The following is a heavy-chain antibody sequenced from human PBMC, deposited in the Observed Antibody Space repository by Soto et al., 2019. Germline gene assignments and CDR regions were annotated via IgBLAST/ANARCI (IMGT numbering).Heavy chain of an antibody. V-gene: IGHV1-18*01. CDR3: ARGLAILTDYYGPYFDY. Sequence: ASVKVSCKASGYTFTRYGISWVRLAPGQALEWVGWISAFNGNIKYAQKFQGRINMTTDTSTRITYMELRSLRSDDTAVYYCARGLAILTDYYGPYFDYWGQGSLVTVSS. D-gene: IGHD3-9*01. CDR2: ISAFNGNI. J-gene: IGHJ4*02. CDR1: GYTFTRYG.